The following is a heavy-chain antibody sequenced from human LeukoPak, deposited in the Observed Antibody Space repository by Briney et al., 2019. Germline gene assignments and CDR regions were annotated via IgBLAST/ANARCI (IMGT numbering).Heavy chain of an antibody. Sequence: SVRVSCKASGDFFSNYAFSWVRQAPGQGLEWMGRIIPILGTTNYLQRLQGRVTITADKSTSTAYLELSSLRPEDTAVYYCARETYHFGSGYDYWGQGTLVTVSS. CDR3: ARETYHFGSGYDY. CDR1: GDFFSNYA. J-gene: IGHJ4*02. D-gene: IGHD3-10*01. V-gene: IGHV1-69*04. CDR2: IIPILGTT.